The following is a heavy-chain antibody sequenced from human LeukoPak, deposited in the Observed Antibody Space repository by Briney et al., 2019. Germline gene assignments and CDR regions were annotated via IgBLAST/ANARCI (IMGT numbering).Heavy chain of an antibody. CDR1: GFTFSSYA. CDR3: TTDRLRVGSYPHSY. CDR2: ISGSGGST. D-gene: IGHD3-10*01. V-gene: IGHV3-23*01. J-gene: IGHJ4*02. Sequence: PGGSLRLSCAASGFTFSSYAMSWVRQAPGKGLEWVSAISGSGGSTYYADSVKGRFTISRDNSKNTLYLQMNSLRAEDTAVYYCTTDRLRVGSYPHSYWGQGTLVTVSS.